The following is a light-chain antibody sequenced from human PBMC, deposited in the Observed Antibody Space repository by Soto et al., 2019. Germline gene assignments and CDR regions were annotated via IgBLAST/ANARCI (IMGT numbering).Light chain of an antibody. CDR3: QTWGTGIEV. Sequence: QSVLTQSPSASASLGASVKLTCTLSSGHSSYTIAWHQQQPEKGPRYLMTLNSDGSHSKGDGIPDRFSGSSSGAERYLSTSSLQSEDEADYYCQTWGTGIEVFGGGTKLTVL. J-gene: IGLJ3*02. V-gene: IGLV4-69*01. CDR1: SGHSSYT. CDR2: LNSDGSH.